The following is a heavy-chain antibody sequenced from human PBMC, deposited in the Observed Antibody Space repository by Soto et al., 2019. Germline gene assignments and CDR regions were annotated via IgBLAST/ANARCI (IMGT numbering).Heavy chain of an antibody. V-gene: IGHV3-30*18. CDR2: ISYDGSNQ. Sequence: QVQLVESGGGVVQPGRSLRLSCAASRFTFSSYGMHWVRQAPGKGLEWVAIISYDGSNQYYADSVKGRFTISRDNSKNTLYLQMNSLGTEDTAVYYCAKALGELSPESYDHWGQGVLVTVSS. J-gene: IGHJ4*02. CDR1: RFTFSSYG. CDR3: AKALGELSPESYDH. D-gene: IGHD3-16*02.